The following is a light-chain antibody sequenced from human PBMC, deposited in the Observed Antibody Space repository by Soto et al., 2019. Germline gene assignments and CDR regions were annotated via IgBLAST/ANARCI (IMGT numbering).Light chain of an antibody. CDR1: QTVSSD. J-gene: IGKJ2*01. CDR2: DAS. CDR3: QQHNKWPHT. V-gene: IGKV3-15*01. Sequence: EVVMTQSPATLSVSPGERATLSCRASQTVSSDLAWFQQRPGQAPRLLIYDASTRATGIAARFSGSGSGTEFTLTISSLQSEDFAVYYCQQHNKWPHTVGQGTKVDIK.